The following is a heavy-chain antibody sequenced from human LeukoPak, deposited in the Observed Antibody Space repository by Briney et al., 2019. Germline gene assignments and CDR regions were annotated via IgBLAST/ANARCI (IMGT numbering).Heavy chain of an antibody. Sequence: GGSLRLSCAASGFTFSSYSMNWVRQAPGKGLEWVSYISSSSSMIYYADSVKGRFTISRDNAKNSLYLQMKSLRDEDTAIYYCARDYGDLQARVPYFDYWGQGTLVTVSS. CDR1: GFTFSSYS. D-gene: IGHD4-17*01. CDR3: ARDYGDLQARVPYFDY. V-gene: IGHV3-48*02. CDR2: ISSSSSMI. J-gene: IGHJ4*02.